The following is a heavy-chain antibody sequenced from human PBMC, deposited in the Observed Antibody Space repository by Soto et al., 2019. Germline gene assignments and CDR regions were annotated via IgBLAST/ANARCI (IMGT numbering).Heavy chain of an antibody. CDR1: GFTFSSYG. V-gene: IGHV3-48*03. D-gene: IGHD6-13*01. Sequence: LRLSCAASGFTFSSYGMNWVRQAPGKGLEWVSYISSSGSTIYYADSVKGRFTISRDNAKNSLYLQMNSLRAEDTAVYYCARGLSIAAALDYWGQGTLVTVSS. CDR3: ARGLSIAAALDY. J-gene: IGHJ4*02. CDR2: ISSSGSTI.